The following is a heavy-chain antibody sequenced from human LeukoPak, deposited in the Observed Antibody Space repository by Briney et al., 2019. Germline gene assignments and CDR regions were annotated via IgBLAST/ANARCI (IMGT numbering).Heavy chain of an antibody. CDR1: GGSFSGYY. CDR2: INHSGST. V-gene: IGHV4-34*01. CDR3: ARGWYADY. J-gene: IGHJ4*02. D-gene: IGHD6-13*01. Sequence: SETLSLTCAVYGGSFSGYYWSWIRQPPGKGLEWIGEINHSGSTNYNPSLKSRVTISVDTSKNQFSLKLSSVTAADTAVYYCARGWYADYWGQGTLVTVSS.